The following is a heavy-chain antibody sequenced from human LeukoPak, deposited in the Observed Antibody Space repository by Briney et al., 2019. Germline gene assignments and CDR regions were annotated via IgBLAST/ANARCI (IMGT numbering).Heavy chain of an antibody. V-gene: IGHV3-48*01. CDR3: AREGGEWELLRTFDY. J-gene: IGHJ4*02. Sequence: GGSLRLSCAASGFTFRTSGMNWVRQAPGEGLEWVSYISSSGTTISYAQSVKGRFTITRDNAQNSLTLHMNTLRADDTAVYYCAREGGEWELLRTFDYWGQGTLVTVSS. D-gene: IGHD1-26*01. CDR2: ISSSGTTI. CDR1: GFTFRTSG.